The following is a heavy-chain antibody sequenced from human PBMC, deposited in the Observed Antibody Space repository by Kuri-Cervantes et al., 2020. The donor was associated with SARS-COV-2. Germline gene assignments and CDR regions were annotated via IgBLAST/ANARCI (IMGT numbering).Heavy chain of an antibody. D-gene: IGHD3-10*01. Sequence: GGSLRLSCAASGFTFSSYSMNWVRQAPGKGLEWVSAISGSGGSTYYADSVKGRFTISRDNSKNTLYLQMNSLRAEDTAVYYCAKNLPYYYGSGSYGSYFDYWGQGTLVTVSS. CDR3: AKNLPYYYGSGSYGSYFDY. J-gene: IGHJ4*02. V-gene: IGHV3-23*01. CDR2: ISGSGGST. CDR1: GFTFSSYS.